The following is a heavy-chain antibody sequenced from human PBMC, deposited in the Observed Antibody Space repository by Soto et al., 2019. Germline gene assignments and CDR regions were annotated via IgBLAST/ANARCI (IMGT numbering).Heavy chain of an antibody. CDR2: ISAHNGNT. CDR3: ARGRYGDY. V-gene: IGHV1-18*01. D-gene: IGHD1-1*01. J-gene: IGHJ4*02. CDR1: GYTFTSYG. Sequence: QVHLVQSGAEVKKPGASVKVSCKASGYTFTSYGITWVRQAPGQGLEWMGWISAHNGNTDYAQKLQGRVIVTRDPSPSTAYMELRSLISDDTAVYYCARGRYGDYWGQGDLVTVSS.